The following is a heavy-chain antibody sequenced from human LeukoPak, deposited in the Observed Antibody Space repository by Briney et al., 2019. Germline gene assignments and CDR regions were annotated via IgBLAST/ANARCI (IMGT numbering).Heavy chain of an antibody. CDR3: ARQAGTTGGYNWFDP. CDR1: GGSISSYY. V-gene: IGHV4-59*08. J-gene: IGHJ5*02. CDR2: IYYSGST. D-gene: IGHD1-1*01. Sequence: SETLSLTCTVSGGSISSYYWSWIRQPPGKGLEWIGYIYYSGSTNYNPSLKSRVTISVDTSKNQFSLKLNSVTAADTAVYYCARQAGTTGGYNWFDPWGQGTLVTVSS.